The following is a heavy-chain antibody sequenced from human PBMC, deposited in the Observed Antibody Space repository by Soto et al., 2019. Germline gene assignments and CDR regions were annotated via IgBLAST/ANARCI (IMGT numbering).Heavy chain of an antibody. Sequence: GGSLRLSCAASGFTFSTYSMNWVRQAPGKGLEWVAFISSSSSTIYYADSVKGRFTMSRDNAKNSLYLHMNSLRDEATAVYYCAVNYYDTSGYVDSWGQGTLVTVSS. CDR2: ISSSSSTI. D-gene: IGHD3-22*01. V-gene: IGHV3-48*02. CDR1: GFTFSTYS. CDR3: AVNYYDTSGYVDS. J-gene: IGHJ5*01.